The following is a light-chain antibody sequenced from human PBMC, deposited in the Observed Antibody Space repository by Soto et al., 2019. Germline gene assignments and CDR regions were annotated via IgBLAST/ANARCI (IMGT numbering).Light chain of an antibody. V-gene: IGKV3-15*01. CDR3: QQSNNWPYT. J-gene: IGKJ2*01. Sequence: EIVMMQSPATLSVSPGERATLSCRASQSVADNLAWYQQKPGQGPRLLIYGASTRATGVPARFSGSGSGTQFTLTISSLQSEDFALYYCQQSNNWPYTFGQGTKLEIK. CDR1: QSVADN. CDR2: GAS.